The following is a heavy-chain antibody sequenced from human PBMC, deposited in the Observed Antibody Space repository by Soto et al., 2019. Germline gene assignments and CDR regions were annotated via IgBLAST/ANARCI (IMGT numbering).Heavy chain of an antibody. V-gene: IGHV1-18*01. J-gene: IGHJ5*02. Sequence: GVSVKVSSKDCRCRINSCCLRWLYQAPGQGREWMGWISAYKGNTNYAQKLQGRVTMTTDTSTSTAYMELRSLRSDDTAVYYFSILYLPAVDAYGDSGGWFDPWGQGTLVTVPS. CDR3: SILYLPAVDAYGDSGGWFDP. CDR1: RCRINSCC. CDR2: ISAYKGNT. D-gene: IGHD4-17*01.